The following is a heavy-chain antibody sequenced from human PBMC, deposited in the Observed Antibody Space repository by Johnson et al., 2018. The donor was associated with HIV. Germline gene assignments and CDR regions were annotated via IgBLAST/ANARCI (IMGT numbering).Heavy chain of an antibody. CDR1: GFTFSSYA. J-gene: IGHJ3*02. Sequence: VKLVESGGGLVQPGGSLRLSCAASGFTFSSYAMNWVRQAPGKGLEWVSGISGSGGSTYYADSVKGRFTISRDNSKNTLYLQMNSLTSEDTAVYYCAKDRATGWQNDAFDMWGLGTMVTVSS. D-gene: IGHD6-19*01. CDR2: ISGSGGST. CDR3: AKDRATGWQNDAFDM. V-gene: IGHV3-23*04.